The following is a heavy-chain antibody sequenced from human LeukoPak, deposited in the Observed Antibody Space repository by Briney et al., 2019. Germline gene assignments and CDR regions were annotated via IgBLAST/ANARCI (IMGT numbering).Heavy chain of an antibody. J-gene: IGHJ4*02. CDR3: ARRPSGGWYFDY. Sequence: SETLSLTCTVSGGSISSYYWSWIRQPPGKGLEWIGYIYYSGSTNYNPPLKSRVTISVDTSKNQFSLKLSSVTAADTAMYYCARRPSGGWYFDYWGQGTLVTVSS. V-gene: IGHV4-59*08. D-gene: IGHD6-19*01. CDR1: GGSISSYY. CDR2: IYYSGST.